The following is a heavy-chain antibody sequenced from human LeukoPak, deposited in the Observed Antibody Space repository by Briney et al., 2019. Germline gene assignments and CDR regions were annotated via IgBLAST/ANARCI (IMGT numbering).Heavy chain of an antibody. Sequence: AESLKISCKISGDRLTNNWIGWVRQVPGKGLEWMGIIYPGDSDTRYSPSFQGQVTISADKSISAAYLQWSSLKASDTAMYYCAGAVSHGGRYFDYWGQGTLVTVSS. J-gene: IGHJ4*02. CDR3: AGAVSHGGRYFDY. D-gene: IGHD4-23*01. CDR2: IYPGDSDT. V-gene: IGHV5-51*01. CDR1: GDRLTNNW.